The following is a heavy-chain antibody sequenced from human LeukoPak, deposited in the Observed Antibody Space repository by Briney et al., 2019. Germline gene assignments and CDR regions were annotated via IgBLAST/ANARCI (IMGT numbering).Heavy chain of an antibody. CDR2: ISAYNGYT. J-gene: IGHJ5*02. V-gene: IGHV1-18*01. D-gene: IGHD3-22*01. CDR1: GYTFTSYG. CDR3: ARAKYDSSGYYWFDP. Sequence: GAVKVSCKASGYTFTSYGISWVRQAPGQGVEGMGWISAYNGYTKYAEKLQGRVTMTTDTSTSTAYMELRSLRSDDTAVYYCARAKYDSSGYYWFDPWGQGTLVTVSS.